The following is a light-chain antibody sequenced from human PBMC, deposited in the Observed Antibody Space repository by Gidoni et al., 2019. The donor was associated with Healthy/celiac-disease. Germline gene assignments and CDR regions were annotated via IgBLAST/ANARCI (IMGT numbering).Light chain of an antibody. CDR3: QQYNNWPPYT. CDR1: QSVSSY. CDR2: GSS. Sequence: EIVMTQSPATLSVSPGDRATLSCRAIQSVSSYIAWYQQKPGQAPRLLLYGSSTKATCIPAMFSGSGSGTEFTLTISILQSEDFAFYYCQQYNNWPPYTFGQGTKLEIK. J-gene: IGKJ2*01. V-gene: IGKV3-15*01.